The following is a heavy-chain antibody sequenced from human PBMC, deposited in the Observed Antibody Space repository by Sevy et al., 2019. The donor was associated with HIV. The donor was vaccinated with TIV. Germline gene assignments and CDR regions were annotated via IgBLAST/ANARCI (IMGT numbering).Heavy chain of an antibody. Sequence: SETLSLTCTVSGGSISGSYWSWIRQPAGRGLEWIGRIYASGRTNYNPSLKSRVTLSLDTSKNQCSLKLRSVTAADTAVYYCARDVQPVGSPEELWLEGWFDPWGQGTLVTVSS. D-gene: IGHD3-10*01. CDR1: GGSISGSY. CDR2: IYASGRT. V-gene: IGHV4-4*07. J-gene: IGHJ5*02. CDR3: ARDVQPVGSPEELWLEGWFDP.